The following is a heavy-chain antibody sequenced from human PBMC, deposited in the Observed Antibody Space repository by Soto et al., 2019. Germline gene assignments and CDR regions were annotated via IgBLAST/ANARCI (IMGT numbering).Heavy chain of an antibody. D-gene: IGHD2-21*02. J-gene: IGHJ4*02. V-gene: IGHV3-23*01. CDR2: ISGSGANT. CDR1: GFSISSDA. CDR3: AKRQSGNFGPFDS. Sequence: RFSCASYGFSISSDAMSWVRQAPGKGLEWVSGISGSGANTNYADSVKGRFAISIDNSKNTLYLQMSSLRAEDTAVYYCAKRQSGNFGPFDSWGQGTLVTVSS.